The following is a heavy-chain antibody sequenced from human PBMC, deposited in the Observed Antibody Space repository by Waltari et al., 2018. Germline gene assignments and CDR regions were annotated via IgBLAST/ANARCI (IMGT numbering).Heavy chain of an antibody. CDR3: ARRLPAKYNWFDP. Sequence: QVQLQESGPGLVKPSETLSLTCAVSGYSISSGSYWGWIRQPPGKGLEWIGSIYHSGSTYYNPSLKSRVTISVDTSKNQFSLKLSSVTAADTAVYYCARRLPAKYNWFDPWGQGTLVTVSS. V-gene: IGHV4-38-2*01. CDR1: GYSISSGSY. CDR2: IYHSGST. J-gene: IGHJ5*02.